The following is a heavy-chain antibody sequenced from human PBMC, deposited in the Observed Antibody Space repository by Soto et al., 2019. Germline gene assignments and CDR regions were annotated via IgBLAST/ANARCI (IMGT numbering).Heavy chain of an antibody. CDR3: ARDWYSNALAPDAFDI. CDR1: GFTFSTYS. Sequence: EVQLVESGGGLGQPGESLRLSCAASGFTFSTYSLNWVRQAPGKGLEWVSYISTSGSNIYYADSVKGRFTISRDNANNSLYLQMNSLRDGDTAVYYCARDWYSNALAPDAFDIWGQGTMVIVSS. CDR2: ISTSGSNI. V-gene: IGHV3-48*02. J-gene: IGHJ3*02. D-gene: IGHD4-4*01.